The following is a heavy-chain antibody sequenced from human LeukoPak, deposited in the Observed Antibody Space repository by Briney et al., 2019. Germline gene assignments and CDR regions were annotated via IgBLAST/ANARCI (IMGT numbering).Heavy chain of an antibody. CDR3: ARGYGDYGIDY. Sequence: SETLSLTCAVSGGSISSGGYSWSWIRQPPGKGLEWIGYIYYSGSTNYNPSLKSRVTISVDTSKNQFSLKLSSVTAADTAVYYCARGYGDYGIDYWGQGTLVTVSS. CDR2: IYYSGST. CDR1: GGSISSGGYS. D-gene: IGHD4-17*01. J-gene: IGHJ4*02. V-gene: IGHV4-61*08.